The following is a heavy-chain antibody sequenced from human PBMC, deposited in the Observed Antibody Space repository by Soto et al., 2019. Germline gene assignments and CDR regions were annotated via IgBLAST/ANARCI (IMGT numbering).Heavy chain of an antibody. CDR2: IKQDGSGK. Sequence: PGGSLRLSCAASGSTFSSYWMSWVRQAPGKGLEWVANIKQDGSGKYYVDSVKGRFTISRDNAKNSLYLQMNSLRAEDTAVYYCARERAFDIWGQGTMVTVSS. CDR1: GSTFSSYW. J-gene: IGHJ3*02. CDR3: ARERAFDI. V-gene: IGHV3-7*01.